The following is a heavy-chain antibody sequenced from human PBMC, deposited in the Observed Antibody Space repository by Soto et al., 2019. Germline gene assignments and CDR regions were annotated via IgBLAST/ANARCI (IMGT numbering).Heavy chain of an antibody. CDR3: AKEWTTVTPARGAFDI. J-gene: IGHJ3*02. Sequence: GGSLRLSCAASGFTFSSYGMHWVRQAPGKGLEWVAVISYDGSNKYYADSVKGRFTISRDNSKNTLYLQMNSLRAEDTAVYYCAKEWTTVTPARGAFDIWGQGTMVTVSS. CDR1: GFTFSSYG. V-gene: IGHV3-30*18. CDR2: ISYDGSNK. D-gene: IGHD4-17*01.